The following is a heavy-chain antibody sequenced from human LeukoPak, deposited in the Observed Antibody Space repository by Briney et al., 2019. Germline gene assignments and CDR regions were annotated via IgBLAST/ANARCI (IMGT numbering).Heavy chain of an antibody. D-gene: IGHD5-24*01. CDR1: GFTFSSYA. J-gene: IGHJ4*02. Sequence: PGGSLRLSCAASGFTFSSYAMSWVRQAPGKEGEGVSAISGSGGSTYYADSVKGRFTISRDNSKNTLYLQMNSLRAEDTAVYYRAKWGYSPSFDYWGQGTLVTVSS. V-gene: IGHV3-23*01. CDR3: AKWGYSPSFDY. CDR2: ISGSGGST.